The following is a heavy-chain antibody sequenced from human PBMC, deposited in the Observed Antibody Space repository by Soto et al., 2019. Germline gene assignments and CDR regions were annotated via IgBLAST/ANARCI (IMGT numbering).Heavy chain of an antibody. CDR2: VLGIGDSS. V-gene: IGHV3-23*01. Sequence: EVPLLESGGGLVRPGESLRLSCATSGFNFASYALSWVRQAPGQGLEWVSAVLGIGDSSYYADSVKGRITISRVNAKNTLLLQMNSLRVEDTTVYFCVKGYLRRGDTISSRSRETTMNVWSQGTTVIVSS. J-gene: IGHJ6*02. D-gene: IGHD6-13*01. CDR3: VKGYLRRGDTISSRSRETTMNV. CDR1: GFNFASYA.